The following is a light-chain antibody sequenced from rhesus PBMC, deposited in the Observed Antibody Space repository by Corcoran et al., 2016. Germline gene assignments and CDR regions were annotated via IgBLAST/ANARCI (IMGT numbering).Light chain of an antibody. V-gene: IGKV3-42*03. CDR2: GAS. CDR3: QQYSNWPLT. Sequence: EIVMTQSPATLSLSPGERATLSCRASQSVSSSLAWYQQKPGQAPRLLINGASSRAPGIPDRFSVSGSGTEFTLTISSLEPEAFSVYYCQQYSNWPLTFGGGTKVEIK. CDR1: QSVSSS. J-gene: IGKJ4*01.